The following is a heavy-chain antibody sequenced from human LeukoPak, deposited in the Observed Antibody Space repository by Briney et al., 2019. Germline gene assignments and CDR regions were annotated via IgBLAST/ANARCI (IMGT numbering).Heavy chain of an antibody. CDR2: INPHSGDT. J-gene: IGHJ5*02. CDR3: AKDYYDSSGLNWFDP. V-gene: IGHV1-2*02. Sequence: ASVKVSCKASGYTLTDHYMQWVRQAPGQGLEWMGWINPHSGDTNYAQKFQDRVTMTRDTSISTAYMELSRLRSDDTAVYYCAKDYYDSSGLNWFDPWGQGTLVTVSS. CDR1: GYTLTDHY. D-gene: IGHD3-22*01.